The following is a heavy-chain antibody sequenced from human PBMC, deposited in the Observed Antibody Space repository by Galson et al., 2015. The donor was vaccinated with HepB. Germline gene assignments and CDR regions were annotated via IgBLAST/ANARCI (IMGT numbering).Heavy chain of an antibody. Sequence: TLSLTCSVSGGSISSGGHYWGWIRQHPGKGLESVGHIQPSGTIYYNPSLASRATISVDTSANQFSVNLDSVTAADTAMYYCARGPDYSKAGYWGQGVLVIVSS. V-gene: IGHV4-31*03. CDR1: GGSISSGGHY. J-gene: IGHJ4*02. CDR2: IQPSGTI. CDR3: ARGPDYSKAGY. D-gene: IGHD4-11*01.